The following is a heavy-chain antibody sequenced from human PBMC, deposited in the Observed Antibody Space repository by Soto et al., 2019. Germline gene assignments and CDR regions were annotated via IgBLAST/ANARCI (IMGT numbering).Heavy chain of an antibody. CDR1: GDSVSSNSAG. J-gene: IGHJ6*03. Sequence: QVRLQQSGPGLVKPSQTLSLTCDISGDSVSSNSAGWNWIRQTPSRGLEWLGRTYYRSKWYNNYAVSVKSRVSVNPDTAKNQFSLQLNSVTPEDTAVYYCARGSWDDVSGHYYMDVWGKGTTVTVSS. CDR2: TYYRSKWYN. CDR3: ARGSWDDVSGHYYMDV. D-gene: IGHD1-1*01. V-gene: IGHV6-1*01.